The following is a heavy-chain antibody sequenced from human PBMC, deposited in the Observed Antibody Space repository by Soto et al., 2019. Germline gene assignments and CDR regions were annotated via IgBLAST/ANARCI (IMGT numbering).Heavy chain of an antibody. D-gene: IGHD2-21*01. Sequence: QVQLLQSGAEVRKPGASLKVSCKASGYTFIGYYIHWVRQAPGEGLEWMGWINPNSGGTNYAQKFQGRVSLTRDTSITTACMELSRLRSDDTAVYYCTRGRGGDGYNYLDYWGQGTLVTVSS. J-gene: IGHJ4*02. V-gene: IGHV1-2*02. CDR1: GYTFIGYY. CDR3: TRGRGGDGYNYLDY. CDR2: INPNSGGT.